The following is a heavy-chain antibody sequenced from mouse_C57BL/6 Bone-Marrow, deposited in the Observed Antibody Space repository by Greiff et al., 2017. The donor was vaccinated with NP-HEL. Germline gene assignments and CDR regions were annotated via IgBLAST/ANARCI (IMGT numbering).Heavy chain of an antibody. CDR2: IDPETGGT. J-gene: IGHJ2*01. V-gene: IGHV1-15*01. Sequence: QVQLQQSGAELVRPGASVTLSCKASGYTFTDYEMHWVKQTPVHGLEWIGAIDPETGGTAYNQKFKGKAILTADKSSSTAYMELRSLTSEDSAVYYCTTYDYDEVFDYWGQGTTLTVSS. CDR3: TTYDYDEVFDY. CDR1: GYTFTDYE. D-gene: IGHD2-4*01.